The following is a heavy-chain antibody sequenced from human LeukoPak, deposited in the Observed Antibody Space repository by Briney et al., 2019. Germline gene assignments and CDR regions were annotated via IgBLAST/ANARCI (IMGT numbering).Heavy chain of an antibody. J-gene: IGHJ6*02. CDR1: GFTFSSYG. CDR2: IWYDGSNK. Sequence: GRSLRLSCAASGFTFSSYGMHWVRQAPGKGLEWVAVIWYDGSNKYYADSVKGRFTISRDNSKNTLYLQMNSLRAEDTAVYYCARGPLLRYFDRLIHYSMDVWGQGTTVTVSS. V-gene: IGHV3-33*01. CDR3: ARGPLLRYFDRLIHYSMDV. D-gene: IGHD3-9*01.